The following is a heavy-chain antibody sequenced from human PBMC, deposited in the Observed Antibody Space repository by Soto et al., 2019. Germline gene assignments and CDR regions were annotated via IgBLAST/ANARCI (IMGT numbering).Heavy chain of an antibody. CDR2: MNPENGNT. Sequence: QVRLVQSGAEVKKPGASVKVSCKASGYAFTNYGINWVRQATGQGLEWMGWMNPENGNTGYAQKSQDRLIMTGDTSISTAYMELTSLRSEDTAVYYCARGGAGIAVAATAYYWGQGTLVTVSS. V-gene: IGHV1-8*01. J-gene: IGHJ4*02. CDR3: ARGGAGIAVAATAYY. D-gene: IGHD6-19*01. CDR1: GYAFTNYG.